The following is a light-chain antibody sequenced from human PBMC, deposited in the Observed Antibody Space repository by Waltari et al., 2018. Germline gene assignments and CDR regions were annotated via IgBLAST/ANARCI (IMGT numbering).Light chain of an antibody. V-gene: IGLV2-23*03. CDR3: CSCTYSSTFV. Sequence: QSALTQPASVSGSPGQSITISCAGTLSDIEPYHCFSWYQPHPGKAPKLIIYEGTKRPSGVSGRFSGSTSGDTASLTISGLLAEDEADYYCCSCTYSSTFVFGGGTKLSVL. J-gene: IGLJ2*01. CDR2: EGT. CDR1: LSDIEPYHC.